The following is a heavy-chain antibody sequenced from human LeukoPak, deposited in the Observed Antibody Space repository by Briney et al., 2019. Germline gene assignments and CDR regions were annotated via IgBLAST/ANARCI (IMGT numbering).Heavy chain of an antibody. Sequence: GGPLRLSCAASGFTFDDYAMHWVRQAPGKGLEWVSGISWNSGSIGYADSVKGRFTISRDNAKNSLYLQMNSLRAEDTALYYCAKGESIAAPPDYWGQGTLVTVSS. D-gene: IGHD6-6*01. V-gene: IGHV3-9*01. CDR1: GFTFDDYA. CDR2: ISWNSGSI. J-gene: IGHJ4*02. CDR3: AKGESIAAPPDY.